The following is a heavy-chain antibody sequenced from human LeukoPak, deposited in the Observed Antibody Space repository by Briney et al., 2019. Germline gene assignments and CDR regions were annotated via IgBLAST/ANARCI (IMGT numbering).Heavy chain of an antibody. Sequence: PSETLSLTCAVYGGSFSDYYWSWIRQPPGKGLEWIAEINYSGNTNYNPSLKSRVTISVDTSKNQFSLKLSSVTAADTAVYYCATGVDLSFDYWGQGTLVTVSS. J-gene: IGHJ4*02. CDR1: GGSFSDYY. CDR2: INYSGNT. D-gene: IGHD3-3*01. V-gene: IGHV4-34*01. CDR3: ATGVDLSFDY.